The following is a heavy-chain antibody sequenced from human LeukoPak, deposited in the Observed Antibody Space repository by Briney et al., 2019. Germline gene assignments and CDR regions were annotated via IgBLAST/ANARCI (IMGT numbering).Heavy chain of an antibody. Sequence: ASVKVSCKASGYTFTGYYMHWVRQAPGQGLEWMGWINPNSGGTNYAQKFQGRVTMTRDTSISTAYMELSRLRSDDTAVYYCARMGSTSRNWFDPWGQGTLVTVSS. V-gene: IGHV1-2*02. D-gene: IGHD2-2*01. J-gene: IGHJ5*02. CDR1: GYTFTGYY. CDR2: INPNSGGT. CDR3: ARMGSTSRNWFDP.